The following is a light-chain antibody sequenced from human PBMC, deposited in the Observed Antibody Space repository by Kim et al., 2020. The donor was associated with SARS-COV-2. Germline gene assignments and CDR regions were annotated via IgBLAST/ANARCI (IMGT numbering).Light chain of an antibody. J-gene: IGLJ1*01. CDR3: SSYTSSSRYV. V-gene: IGLV2-14*03. Sequence: SSLPPPASVSGSPGQSITISCTGTSSDAGGYNYVSWYQQHPGKAPKLMIYDVSNRPSGVSNRFSGSKSGNTASLTISGLQAEDDADYYCSSYTSSSRYVFGTGTKVTVL. CDR1: SSDAGGYNY. CDR2: DVS.